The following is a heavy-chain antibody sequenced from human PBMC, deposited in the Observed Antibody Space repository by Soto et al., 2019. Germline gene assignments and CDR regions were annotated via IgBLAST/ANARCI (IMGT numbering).Heavy chain of an antibody. J-gene: IGHJ4*02. V-gene: IGHV4-4*07. CDR2: IYSGGST. D-gene: IGHD3-16*01. CDR3: ARVDFMTITRYYFDY. Sequence: SETLSLTCTVSGGSISSFYWSWIRQPAGKGLEWIGRIYSGGSTNYNPSLKSRVTISVDTSKNQFSLKLSSVTAADTAVYYCARVDFMTITRYYFDYWGQGTLVTVSS. CDR1: GGSISSFY.